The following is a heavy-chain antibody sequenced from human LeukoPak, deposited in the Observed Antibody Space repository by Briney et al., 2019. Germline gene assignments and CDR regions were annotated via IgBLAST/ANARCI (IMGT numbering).Heavy chain of an antibody. Sequence: GASVKVSCKVSGYTLTELSMHWVRQAPGKGLEWMGGFDPEDGETIYAQKFQGRVTMTEDTSTDTAYMELSSLRSEDTAVYYCARAGGALIAAAGTNGMDVWGQGTTVTVSS. D-gene: IGHD6-13*01. CDR1: GYTLTELS. CDR3: ARAGGALIAAAGTNGMDV. J-gene: IGHJ6*02. CDR2: FDPEDGET. V-gene: IGHV1-24*01.